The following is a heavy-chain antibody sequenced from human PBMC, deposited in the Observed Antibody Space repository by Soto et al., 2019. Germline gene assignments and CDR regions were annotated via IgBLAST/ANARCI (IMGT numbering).Heavy chain of an antibody. D-gene: IGHD2-8*01. CDR2: VYYTGTT. CDR1: SVPIYRGDYY. J-gene: IGHJ4*02. CDR3: ARGLAEWSNDY. V-gene: IGHV4-30-4*01. Sequence: SETLSLTCTVSSVPIYRGDYYWSWVRQSPGKGLEWLGYVYYTGTTYYYPSLESRLAISLDATKSQFSLRLTSMTAADTAVYYCARGLAEWSNDYWGQGTPVTVSS.